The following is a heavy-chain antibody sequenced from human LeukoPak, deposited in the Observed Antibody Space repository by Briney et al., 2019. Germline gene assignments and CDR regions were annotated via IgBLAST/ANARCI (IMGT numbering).Heavy chain of an antibody. V-gene: IGHV3-9*01. CDR2: ISWNSGSI. Sequence: GGSLRLSCAASGFTFDDYAMHWVRQAPGKGLEWVSGISWNSGSIAYADSVKGRFTISRDNAKNSLYLQMSSLRPEDTALYYCAKDSNYDSSGSIDYWGQGTLVTVSS. D-gene: IGHD3-22*01. CDR1: GFTFDDYA. CDR3: AKDSNYDSSGSIDY. J-gene: IGHJ4*02.